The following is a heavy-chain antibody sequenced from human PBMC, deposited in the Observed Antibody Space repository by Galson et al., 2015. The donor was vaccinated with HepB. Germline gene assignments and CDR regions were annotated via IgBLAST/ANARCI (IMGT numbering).Heavy chain of an antibody. Sequence: PALVKPTQTLTQTCTFSGFSLSTSGVGVGWIRQPPGKALEWLALIYWDDDKRYSPSLKSRLTITKDTSKNQVVLTMTNMDPVDTATYYCAHQLLKYDYVWGSYQDDAFDIWGQGTMVTVSS. V-gene: IGHV2-5*02. CDR1: GFSLSTSGVG. J-gene: IGHJ3*02. CDR3: AHQLLKYDYVWGSYQDDAFDI. CDR2: IYWDDDK. D-gene: IGHD3-16*02.